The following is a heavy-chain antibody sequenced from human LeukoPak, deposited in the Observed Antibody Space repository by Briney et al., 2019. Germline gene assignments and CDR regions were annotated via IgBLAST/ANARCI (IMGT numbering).Heavy chain of an antibody. J-gene: IGHJ5*02. CDR3: VKSASNYGANWFDP. D-gene: IGHD4/OR15-4a*01. Sequence: GGSLGLSCSASGFTFSNYAMHWVRRAPGKGLEYVSAISSNGDSTYYADSVKGRFIISRDNSKNSLSLHMSSLRAEDTAVYYCVKSASNYGANWFDPWGQGTLVTVSS. V-gene: IGHV3-64D*09. CDR2: ISSNGDST. CDR1: GFTFSNYA.